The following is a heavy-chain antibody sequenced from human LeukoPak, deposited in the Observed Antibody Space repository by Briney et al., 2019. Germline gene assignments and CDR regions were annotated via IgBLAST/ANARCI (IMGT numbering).Heavy chain of an antibody. V-gene: IGHV3-7*01. CDR1: GFTFSSYW. J-gene: IGHJ4*02. D-gene: IGHD1-26*01. CDR2: IKQDGSEK. Sequence: PGGSLRLSCAASGFTFSSYWMSWVRQAPGKGLEWVANIKQDGSEKYYVDSVKGRFTISRDNAKNSLYLQMNSLRAEDTAVYYCARAKVGATLSFDYWGQGTLVTVSS. CDR3: ARAKVGATLSFDY.